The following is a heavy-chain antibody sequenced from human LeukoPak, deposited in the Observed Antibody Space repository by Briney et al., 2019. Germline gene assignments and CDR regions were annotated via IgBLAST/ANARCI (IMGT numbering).Heavy chain of an antibody. CDR3: AKVARMSFDP. CDR2: ISGSDGGT. J-gene: IGHJ5*02. Sequence: GGSLRLSCAASGFTFSSYVMSWVRQAPGKGLEWVSAISGSDGGTYYADSVKGRFTISRGNSKNTLYLQMNSLRAEDTAVYYCAKVARMSFDPWGQGTLVTVSS. V-gene: IGHV3-23*01. D-gene: IGHD2-8*01. CDR1: GFTFSSYV.